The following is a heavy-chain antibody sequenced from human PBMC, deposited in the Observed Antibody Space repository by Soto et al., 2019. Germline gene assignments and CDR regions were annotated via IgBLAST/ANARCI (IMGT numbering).Heavy chain of an antibody. D-gene: IGHD3-22*01. Sequence: SVKVSCKASGGTFSSYAISWVRQAPGQGLEWMGGIIPIFGTANYAQKFQGRVTITADESTSTAYMELRSLRSEDTAVYYCARNRYYYDSSGYNYYFDYWGQGTLVTVSS. J-gene: IGHJ4*02. CDR2: IIPIFGTA. V-gene: IGHV1-69*13. CDR1: GGTFSSYA. CDR3: ARNRYYYDSSGYNYYFDY.